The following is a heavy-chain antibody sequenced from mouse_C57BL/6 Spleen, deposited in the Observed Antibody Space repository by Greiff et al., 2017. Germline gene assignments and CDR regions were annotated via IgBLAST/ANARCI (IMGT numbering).Heavy chain of an antibody. CDR2: ISSGGDYI. CDR3: TRDGSSGYVAY. Sequence: EVKLVESGEGLVKPGGSLKLSCAASGFTFSSYAMSWVRQTPEKRLEWVAYISSGGDYIYYADTVKGRFTISRDNARNTLYLQMSSLKSEDTAMYYCTRDGSSGYVAYWGQGTLVTVSA. D-gene: IGHD3-2*02. CDR1: GFTFSSYA. V-gene: IGHV5-9-1*02. J-gene: IGHJ3*01.